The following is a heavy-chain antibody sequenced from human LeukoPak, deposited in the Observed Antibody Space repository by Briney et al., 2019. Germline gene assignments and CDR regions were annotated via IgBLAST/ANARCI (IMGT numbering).Heavy chain of an antibody. CDR1: GYSIISDY. Sequence: PSETLSLTCIVSGYSIISDYFWGWVRQPPGKGQERVANINQDGSERYSVDSAKGRFTISRDNAKNSLYLQMNSLRAEDTAVYYCARDSGRREDYWRQATLLTVRS. CDR2: INQDGSER. J-gene: IGHJ4*02. CDR3: ARDSGRREDY. D-gene: IGHD1-1*01. V-gene: IGHV3-7*01.